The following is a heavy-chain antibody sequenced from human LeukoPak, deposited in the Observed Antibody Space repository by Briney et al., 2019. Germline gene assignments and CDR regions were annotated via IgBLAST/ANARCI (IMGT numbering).Heavy chain of an antibody. Sequence: SETLSLTCTVSGGSISSYYWSWIRQPPGKGLEWIGYIYYSGSTNYSPSLKSRVTISLDTSKNQFSLKLSSVTAADTAVYYCARERQQYYGMDVWGQGTTVTVSS. CDR3: ARERQQYYGMDV. D-gene: IGHD6-13*01. CDR2: IYYSGST. CDR1: GGSISSYY. V-gene: IGHV4-59*01. J-gene: IGHJ6*02.